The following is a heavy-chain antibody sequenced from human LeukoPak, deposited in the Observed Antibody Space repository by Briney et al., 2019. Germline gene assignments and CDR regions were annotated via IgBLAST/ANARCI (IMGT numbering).Heavy chain of an antibody. CDR1: GGSISSSSFY. J-gene: IGHJ4*02. Sequence: PSETLSLTCTVSGGSISSSSFYWGWIRQPPGKGLEWIGSIYYSGNTYYNPSLKSRVTISVDTSKNQFSLKLSSVTAADTAVYYCAREGGGGPPPTYDILTGYYIFDYWGQGTLVTVSS. CDR2: IYYSGNT. D-gene: IGHD3-9*01. CDR3: AREGGGGPPPTYDILTGYYIFDY. V-gene: IGHV4-39*07.